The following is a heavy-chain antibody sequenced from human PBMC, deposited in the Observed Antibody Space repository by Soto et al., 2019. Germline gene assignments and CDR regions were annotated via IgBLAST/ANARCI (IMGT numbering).Heavy chain of an antibody. Sequence: PSETLSLTCTVSGGTISSGGYYWNWIRQHPGKGLEWIGYIYYSGSTYYNPSLKSRVSISVDTSKNHFSLKLTSVTAEDTAVYYCARERVEMATSNFDYWGQGTLVTVSS. CDR2: IYYSGST. CDR1: GGTISSGGYY. V-gene: IGHV4-31*03. CDR3: ARERVEMATSNFDY. J-gene: IGHJ4*02. D-gene: IGHD5-12*01.